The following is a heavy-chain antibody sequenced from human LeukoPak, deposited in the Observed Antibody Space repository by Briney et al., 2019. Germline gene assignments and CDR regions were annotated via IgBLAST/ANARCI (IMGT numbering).Heavy chain of an antibody. J-gene: IGHJ3*02. CDR1: GYTFTSYY. D-gene: IGHD6-13*01. CDR3: ARTGGIAAAGHDAFDI. CDR2: INPSGGST. V-gene: IGHV1-46*01. Sequence: GASVKVSCKASGYTFTSYYMHWVRQAPGQGLEWMGIINPSGGSTIYAQKFQGRVTMTRDTSTSTVYMELSSLRSEDTAVYYCARTGGIAAAGHDAFDIWGQGTMVTVSS.